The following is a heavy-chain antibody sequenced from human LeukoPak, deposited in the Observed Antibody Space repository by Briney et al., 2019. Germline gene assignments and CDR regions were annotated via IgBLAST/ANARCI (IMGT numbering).Heavy chain of an antibody. J-gene: IGHJ4*02. D-gene: IGHD2-2*01. CDR3: ARQPCSSTSCYYYFDY. CDR2: IFYSGST. Sequence: PSETLSLTCTVSRGSINSSNYYWSWIRQLPGRGLEWIGYIFYSGSTYHNPSLKSRVSISVDTSKNQFSLKLSSVTAADTAVYYCARQPCSSTSCYYYFDYWGQGTLVTVSS. V-gene: IGHV4-30-4*08. CDR1: RGSINSSNYY.